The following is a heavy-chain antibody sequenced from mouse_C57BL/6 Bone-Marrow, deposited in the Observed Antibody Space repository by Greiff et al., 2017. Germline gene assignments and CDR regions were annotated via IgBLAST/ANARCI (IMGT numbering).Heavy chain of an antibody. D-gene: IGHD1-1*01. CDR3: ARNYYGSSYGGAMDY. V-gene: IGHV5S21*01. Sequence: EVMLVESGEGLVKPGGSLKLSCAASGFTFSSYAMSWVRQTPEKRLEWVAYISSGGDYIYYADTVKGRFTISRDNAKNTLFLQMTSLRSEDTAMYYCARNYYGSSYGGAMDYWGQGTSVTVSS. J-gene: IGHJ4*01. CDR2: ISSGGDYI. CDR1: GFTFSSYA.